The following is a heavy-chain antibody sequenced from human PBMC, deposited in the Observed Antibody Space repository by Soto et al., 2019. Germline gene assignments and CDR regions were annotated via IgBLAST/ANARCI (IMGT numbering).Heavy chain of an antibody. Sequence: GGSLRLSCAASGFTFSSYEMNWVRQAPGKGLEWVSYISSSGSTIYYADSVKGRFTISRDNAKNSLYLQMNSLRAEDTAVYYCARVPHYYDSSGYYGDAFDIWGQGTMVTVS. V-gene: IGHV3-48*03. D-gene: IGHD3-22*01. CDR2: ISSSGSTI. J-gene: IGHJ3*02. CDR1: GFTFSSYE. CDR3: ARVPHYYDSSGYYGDAFDI.